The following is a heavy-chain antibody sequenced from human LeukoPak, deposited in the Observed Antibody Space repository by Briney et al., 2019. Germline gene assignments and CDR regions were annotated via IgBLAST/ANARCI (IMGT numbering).Heavy chain of an antibody. CDR1: GFSIRSNY. CDR2: IYSGGST. V-gene: IGHV3-53*01. J-gene: IGHJ4*02. Sequence: GGSLRLCCVVSGFSIRSNYMRWVRQAPGKGLEWVSVIYSGGSTYYADSVKGRFTISRDNSKNTLYLQMNSLRAEDTAVYYCARDDYGRADYWGQGTLVTVSS. CDR3: ARDDYGRADY. D-gene: IGHD3-10*02.